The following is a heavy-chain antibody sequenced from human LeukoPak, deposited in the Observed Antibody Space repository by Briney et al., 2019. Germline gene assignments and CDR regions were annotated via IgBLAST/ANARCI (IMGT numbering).Heavy chain of an antibody. V-gene: IGHV4-59*01. CDR3: ATVAVIRGVTYFDY. J-gene: IGHJ4*02. Sequence: SETLSLTCTVSGGSISSYYWSWIRQPPGKGLEWIAYLFYSGGTDYNPSLESRVTISVDTSKNQFSLKLRSVTAADTAVYYCATVAVIRGVTYFDYWGQGTLVTVSS. D-gene: IGHD3-10*01. CDR2: LFYSGGT. CDR1: GGSISSYY.